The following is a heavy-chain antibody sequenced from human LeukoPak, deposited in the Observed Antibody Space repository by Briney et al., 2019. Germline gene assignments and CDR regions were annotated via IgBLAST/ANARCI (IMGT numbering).Heavy chain of an antibody. V-gene: IGHV3-30*19. CDR1: GFTFSSYG. Sequence: GGSLRLSCAASGFTFSSYGMHWVRQAPGKGLEWVSVILYDGSNKNYADSVKGRFTISRDNSKNTLYLQMNSLRAEDTAVYYCARDPGVTLATDYGMDVWGQGTTVTVSS. D-gene: IGHD5-12*01. CDR3: ARDPGVTLATDYGMDV. CDR2: ILYDGSNK. J-gene: IGHJ6*02.